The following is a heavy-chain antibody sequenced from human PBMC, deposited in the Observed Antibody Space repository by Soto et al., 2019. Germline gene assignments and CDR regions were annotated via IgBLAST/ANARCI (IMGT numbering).Heavy chain of an antibody. CDR3: AKKGLGSLTRSWSDGGCHYAFDM. V-gene: IGHV3-23*01. CDR1: GFTFSYYA. D-gene: IGHD2-15*01. CDR2: VSGGGDST. Sequence: EVQLLESGGGLVQPGGSLRLSCAASGFTFSYYAMSWVRQAPGKGLEWVSTVSGGGDSTYNAVSVKGRFTISRDNSKNTMYLQMHSLRAEDTAVYYCAKKGLGSLTRSWSDGGCHYAFDMWGQGTMVTVSS. J-gene: IGHJ3*02.